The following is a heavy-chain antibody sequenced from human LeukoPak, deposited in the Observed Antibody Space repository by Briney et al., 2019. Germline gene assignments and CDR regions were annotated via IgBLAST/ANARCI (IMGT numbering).Heavy chain of an antibody. CDR2: ISSSGSTI. CDR3: ARDFRLGSSGWYPDAFDI. D-gene: IGHD6-19*01. J-gene: IGHJ3*02. CDR1: GFTFSDYY. V-gene: IGHV3-11*01. Sequence: PGGSLRLSCAASGFTFSDYYMSWIRQAPGKGLEWVSYISSSGSTIYYADSVKGRFTISRDNAKNSLYLQMNSLRAEDTAVYYCARDFRLGSSGWYPDAFDIWGQGTMVTVSS.